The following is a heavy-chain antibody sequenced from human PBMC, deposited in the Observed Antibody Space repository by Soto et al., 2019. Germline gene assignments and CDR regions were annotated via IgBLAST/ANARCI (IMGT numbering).Heavy chain of an antibody. CDR2: INHSGST. CDR1: GGSLSGYY. J-gene: IGHJ6*02. D-gene: IGHD2-2*01. Sequence: QVQLQQWGAGLLKPSETLSLTCAVYGGSLSGYYWSWIRQPPGKGLEWIGEINHSGSTNYNPSLTSRVTISVDTSKNQFSLKLSSMTAADTAVYYCARGVYCSTTSCYWGMDVWGQGTTVTVSS. V-gene: IGHV4-34*01. CDR3: ARGVYCSTTSCYWGMDV.